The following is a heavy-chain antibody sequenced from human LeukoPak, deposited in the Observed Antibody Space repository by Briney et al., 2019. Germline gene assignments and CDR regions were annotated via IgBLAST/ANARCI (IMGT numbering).Heavy chain of an antibody. CDR1: GFTFSSHS. D-gene: IGHD6-19*01. J-gene: IGHJ6*03. Sequence: GGSLRLSCAASGFTFSSHSMNWVRQAPGKGLEWVSYISGRSDVMLYADSVKGRFTISRDNAKNSVYLQMNSLTAEDTAVYYCARLTEQWLTPWGFNYYMDVWGKGTTVTVSS. V-gene: IGHV3-48*01. CDR3: ARLTEQWLTPWGFNYYMDV. CDR2: ISGRSDVM.